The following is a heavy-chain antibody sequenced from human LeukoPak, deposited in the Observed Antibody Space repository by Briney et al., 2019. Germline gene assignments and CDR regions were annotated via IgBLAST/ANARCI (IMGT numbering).Heavy chain of an antibody. V-gene: IGHV3-23*01. J-gene: IGHJ4*02. Sequence: AGGSLRLSCAASGFTFDSYWMHWVRQAPGRGLEWVSAISGSGGSTYYADSVKGRFTISRDNSKNTLYLQMNSLRAEDTAVYYCAKDARFLTTVSNFDYWGQGTLVTVSS. CDR3: AKDARFLTTVSNFDY. CDR1: GFTFDSYW. D-gene: IGHD4-17*01. CDR2: ISGSGGST.